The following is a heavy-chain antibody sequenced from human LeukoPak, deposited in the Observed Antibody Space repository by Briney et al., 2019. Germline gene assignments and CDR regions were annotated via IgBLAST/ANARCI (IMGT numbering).Heavy chain of an antibody. CDR3: ARTYPRGIAAAGSLWFDP. CDR1: GGSISSYY. V-gene: IGHV4-59*08. CDR2: IYYSGST. D-gene: IGHD6-13*01. J-gene: IGHJ5*02. Sequence: PSETLSLTCTVSGGSISSYYWSWIRQPPGKGLEWIGYIYYSGSTNYNPSLKSRVTISVDTSKNQFSLKLSSVTAADTAVYYCARTYPRGIAAAGSLWFDPWGQGTLVTVSS.